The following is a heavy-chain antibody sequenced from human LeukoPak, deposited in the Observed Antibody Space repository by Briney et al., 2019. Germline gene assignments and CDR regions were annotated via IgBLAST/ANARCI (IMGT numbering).Heavy chain of an antibody. CDR2: IKGDGSHT. J-gene: IGHJ5*01. D-gene: IGHD3-9*01. CDR1: GFTFSSYS. Sequence: GGSLRLSCAASGFTFSSYSMNWVRQAPGKGLVWVSRIKGDGSHTIYADSVRGRFTISRDNAKNTLYLQMKSLRAEDTAVYYCVRDWDHFDFDSWGLGTLVTVSS. CDR3: VRDWDHFDFDS. V-gene: IGHV3-74*01.